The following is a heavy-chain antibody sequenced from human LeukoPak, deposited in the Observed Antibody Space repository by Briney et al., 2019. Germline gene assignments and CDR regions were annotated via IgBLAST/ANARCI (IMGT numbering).Heavy chain of an antibody. J-gene: IGHJ4*02. Sequence: PSQTLSLTCTVSGGSISCGDYYWSWIRQPPGKGLEWIGYIYYRGSTYYNPSLKSRLTISVDTSKNQFSLRLSSVTAADTAVYYCARGSWSSSIDYWGQGTLVTVSS. V-gene: IGHV4-30-4*01. CDR2: IYYRGST. CDR3: ARGSWSSSIDY. D-gene: IGHD6-6*01. CDR1: GGSISCGDYY.